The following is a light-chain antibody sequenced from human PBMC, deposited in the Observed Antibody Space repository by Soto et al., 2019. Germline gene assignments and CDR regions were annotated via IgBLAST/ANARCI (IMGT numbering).Light chain of an antibody. V-gene: IGLV2-14*01. CDR3: SSYTSSTSYV. Sequence: QSALTQPASVSGSPGQSITISCTGTSSDVGGYDYVSWYQQHPGKAPKLMIYDVTNRPSGVSNRFSGSKSGNTASLTISGLQAEDEASYCCSSYTSSTSYVFGTGTKLTVL. J-gene: IGLJ1*01. CDR1: SSDVGGYDY. CDR2: DVT.